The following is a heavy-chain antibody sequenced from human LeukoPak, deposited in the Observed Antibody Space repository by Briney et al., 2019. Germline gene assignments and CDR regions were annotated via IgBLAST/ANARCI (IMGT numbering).Heavy chain of an antibody. J-gene: IGHJ4*02. Sequence: GGSLRLSCAASGFTFSSYGMSWVRQAPGKGLEWVSRIITSSDRTYYADSVKGRFTISRDNAKNSLYLQMNSLRAEDTAVYYCARKYCSSTSCPHKYYFDYWGQGTLVTVSS. CDR2: IITSSDRT. CDR1: GFTFSSYG. D-gene: IGHD2-2*01. CDR3: ARKYCSSTSCPHKYYFDY. V-gene: IGHV3-21*01.